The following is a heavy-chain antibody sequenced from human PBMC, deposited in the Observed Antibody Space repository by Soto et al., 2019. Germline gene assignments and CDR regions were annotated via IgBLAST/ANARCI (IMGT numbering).Heavy chain of an antibody. J-gene: IGHJ6*03. CDR3: AKDPFGYCSGGSCYYYYMDV. CDR1: GFTFTSYA. Sequence: EVQLLESGGGLVQPGGSLRLSCAASGFTFTSYAMSWVRQAPGKGLEWVSAISGSGIITYYADSVKGRFTISRDNSKNTLYQQMISLRAEDTALYYCAKDPFGYCSGGSCYYYYMDVLGKGTTVTVSS. D-gene: IGHD2-15*01. V-gene: IGHV3-23*01. CDR2: ISGSGIIT.